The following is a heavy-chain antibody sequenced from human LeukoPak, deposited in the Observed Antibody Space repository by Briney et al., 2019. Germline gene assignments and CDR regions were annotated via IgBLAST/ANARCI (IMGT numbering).Heavy chain of an antibody. CDR2: IYHSGST. V-gene: IGHV4-38-2*02. CDR3: ARDLEYYYDSSGYYFNAFDI. Sequence: SETLSLTCTVSGYSISSGYYWGWIRQPPGKGLEWIGSIYHSGSTYYNPSLKSRVTISVDTSKNQFSLKLSSVTAADTAVYYCARDLEYYYDSSGYYFNAFDIWGQGTMVTVSS. D-gene: IGHD3-22*01. J-gene: IGHJ3*02. CDR1: GYSISSGYY.